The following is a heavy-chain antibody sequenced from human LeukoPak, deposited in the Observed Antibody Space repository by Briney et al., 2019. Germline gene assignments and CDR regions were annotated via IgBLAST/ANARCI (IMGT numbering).Heavy chain of an antibody. J-gene: IGHJ5*02. D-gene: IGHD2-15*01. V-gene: IGHV4-39*01. CDR1: GGSVSSSTYY. CDR2: IYYSGST. CDR3: ARLLGYCSGGSCYWFDP. Sequence: SETLSLTCTVSGGSVSSSTYYWGWIRQPPGKGLEWIGSIYYSGSTYYNPSLKSRVTISVDTSKNQFSLKLSSVTAADTAVYYCARLLGYCSGGSCYWFDPWGQGTLVTVSS.